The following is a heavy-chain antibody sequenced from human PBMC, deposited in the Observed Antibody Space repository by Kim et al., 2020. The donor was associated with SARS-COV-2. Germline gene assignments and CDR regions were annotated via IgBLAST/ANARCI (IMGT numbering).Heavy chain of an antibody. V-gene: IGHV5-51*01. Sequence: GESLKISCKGSGYTFPSYWIGWVRQMPGKGLEWMGSIYLGDSDTRYSPSFQGQVTISADKSTTTAYLQWSSLKASDTAMYYCARSAGPYDYYFDYWGQGTLVTVSS. CDR2: IYLGDSDT. J-gene: IGHJ4*02. CDR3: ARSAGPYDYYFDY. CDR1: GYTFPSYW. D-gene: IGHD3-16*01.